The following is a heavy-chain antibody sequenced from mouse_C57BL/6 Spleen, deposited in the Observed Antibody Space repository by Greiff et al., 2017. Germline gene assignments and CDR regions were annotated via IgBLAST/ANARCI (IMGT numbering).Heavy chain of an antibody. CDR2: IYPGSGST. D-gene: IGHD2-4*01. V-gene: IGHV1-55*01. Sequence: QVQLQQSGAELVKPGASVKMSCKASGYTFTSYWITWVKQRPGQGLEWIGDIYPGSGSTNYNEKFKSKATLTVDTSSSTAYMQLSSLTSEDSAVYYCARGGLRPLYYAMDYWGQGTSVTVSS. CDR1: GYTFTSYW. J-gene: IGHJ4*01. CDR3: ARGGLRPLYYAMDY.